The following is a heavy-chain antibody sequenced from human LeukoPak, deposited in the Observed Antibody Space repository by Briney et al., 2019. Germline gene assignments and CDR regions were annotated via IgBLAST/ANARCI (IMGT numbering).Heavy chain of an antibody. CDR1: GYTFINNW. Sequence: ASVKVSCKASGYTFINNWMHWVRQAPGQGLEWVGLINPTGSRTLYAQKFQGRVTMTRDMSTSTDYMELSSLQSEDTAVYYCARVVTPRYCSTTSCYWKGWFDPWGQGTLVTVSS. CDR2: INPTGSRT. J-gene: IGHJ5*02. D-gene: IGHD2-2*01. CDR3: ARVVTPRYCSTTSCYWKGWFDP. V-gene: IGHV1-46*01.